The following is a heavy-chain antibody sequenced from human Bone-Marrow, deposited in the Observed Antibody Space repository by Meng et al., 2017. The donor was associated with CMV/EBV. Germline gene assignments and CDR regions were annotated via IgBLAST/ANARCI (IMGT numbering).Heavy chain of an antibody. CDR1: GFTFSSYT. Sequence: GESLKISCAASGFTFSSYTMNWVRQAPGKGLEWVSAVSGSAGRTYYADSVKGQFSISRDNARKSLYLQMSSLRAEDTAVYYCARDRGEYYYNGMDVWGQGTTVTVSS. D-gene: IGHD3-16*01. V-gene: IGHV3-21*01. CDR2: VSGSAGRT. CDR3: ARDRGEYYYNGMDV. J-gene: IGHJ6*02.